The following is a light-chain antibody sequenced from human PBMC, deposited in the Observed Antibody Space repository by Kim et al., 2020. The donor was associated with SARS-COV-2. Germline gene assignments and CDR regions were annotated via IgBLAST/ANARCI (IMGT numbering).Light chain of an antibody. CDR1: QGISAW. Sequence: DIQMTQSPSLVSASVGDTVTITCRASQGISAWLAWYQQKPEKALKSLIYAASSLRSGVPSRFSGSGSGTDFTLTINGLQPEDFATYYCQKCDSYTRTFWHRTKVDIK. CDR2: AAS. V-gene: IGKV1D-16*01. CDR3: QKCDSYTRT. J-gene: IGKJ1*01.